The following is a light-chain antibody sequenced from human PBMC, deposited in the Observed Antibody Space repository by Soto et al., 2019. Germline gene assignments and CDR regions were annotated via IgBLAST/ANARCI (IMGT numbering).Light chain of an antibody. CDR1: QTVGNY. V-gene: IGKV3-11*01. CDR3: QQRGNWPLPWT. J-gene: IGKJ1*01. Sequence: EIVLTQSPATLSLSPGERATLSCRASQTVGNYLAWYQQKPGQVPRLLIYNASNRATGVPVRFSGSGSGTEFTLTISSLEPEDFAVYYCQQRGNWPLPWTFGQGTKWIS. CDR2: NAS.